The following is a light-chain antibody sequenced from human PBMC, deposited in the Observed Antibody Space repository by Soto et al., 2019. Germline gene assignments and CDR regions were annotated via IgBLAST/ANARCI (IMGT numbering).Light chain of an antibody. CDR2: QTS. CDR1: QYINTR. V-gene: IGKV3D-15*03. CDR3: HQRQSWPRT. Sequence: EVVVTETPGTLSVSPGHTATLSCGAGQYINTRLAWYQHRPGQAPRLLIYQTSIRAAGIPARFSASGSGTDFTLTISDVQPEDFALYYCHQRQSWPRTFGQGPKVDI. J-gene: IGKJ1*01.